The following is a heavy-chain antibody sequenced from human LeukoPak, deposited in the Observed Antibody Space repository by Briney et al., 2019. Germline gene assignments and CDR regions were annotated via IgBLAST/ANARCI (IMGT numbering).Heavy chain of an antibody. J-gene: IGHJ4*02. CDR3: AREEYSYGPFDY. D-gene: IGHD5-18*01. Sequence: GGSLRLSCAASGSTFSSYAMHWVRQAPGKGLEWVAVISYDGSNKYYADSVKGRFTISRDNSKNTLYLQMNSLRAEDTAVYYCAREEYSYGPFDYWGQGTLVTVSS. V-gene: IGHV3-30-3*01. CDR1: GSTFSSYA. CDR2: ISYDGSNK.